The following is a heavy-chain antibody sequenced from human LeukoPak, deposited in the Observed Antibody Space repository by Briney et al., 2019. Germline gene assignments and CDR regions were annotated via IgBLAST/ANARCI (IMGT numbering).Heavy chain of an antibody. CDR3: ARRRMFGELRGNWFDP. V-gene: IGHV1-8*01. CDR1: GYTFTSYD. Sequence: ASVKVSCKASGYTFTSYDINWVRQATGQGLEWMGWMNPNSGNTGYAQKFQGRVTMIRNTSISTACMELSSLRSEDTAVYYCARRRMFGELRGNWFDPWGQGTLVTVSS. J-gene: IGHJ5*02. CDR2: MNPNSGNT. D-gene: IGHD3-10*02.